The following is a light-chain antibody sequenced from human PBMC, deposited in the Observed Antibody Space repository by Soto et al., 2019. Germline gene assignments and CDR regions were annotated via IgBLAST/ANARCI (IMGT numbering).Light chain of an antibody. CDR1: QSVLHSSNNKNY. V-gene: IGKV4-1*01. J-gene: IGKJ1*01. CDR2: WAS. Sequence: DIVMTQSPGSLAVSLGERATINCTSSQSVLHSSNNKNYLAWNQQKPGQPPKLLIYWASTRESGVPDRFSGSASGRDFTLTLGGLQAEEVAGYYCQQYVTTPWTFGQGTKVEIK. CDR3: QQYVTTPWT.